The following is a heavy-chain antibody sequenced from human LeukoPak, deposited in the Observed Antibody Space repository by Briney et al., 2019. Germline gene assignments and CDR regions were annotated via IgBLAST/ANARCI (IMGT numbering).Heavy chain of an antibody. CDR2: INHSGST. Sequence: SETLSLTCAVYGGSFSGYYWSWIRQPPGKGLEWIGEINHSGSTNYNPSLKSRVTISVDTSKNQLSLKLSSVTAADTAVYYCARDLRLRYYDSSGYYVPDAFDIWGQGTMVTVS. CDR1: GGSFSGYY. V-gene: IGHV4-34*01. J-gene: IGHJ3*02. CDR3: ARDLRLRYYDSSGYYVPDAFDI. D-gene: IGHD3-22*01.